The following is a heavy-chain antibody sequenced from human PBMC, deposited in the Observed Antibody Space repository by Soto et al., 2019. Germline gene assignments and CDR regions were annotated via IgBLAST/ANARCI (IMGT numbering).Heavy chain of an antibody. CDR1: GFTFNSYA. D-gene: IGHD6-19*01. V-gene: IGHV3-23*01. J-gene: IGHJ4*02. CDR3: AKGKGGRAVSGIDY. Sequence: EVQLLESGGGLVQPGGSLRLSCAASGFTFNSYAMSWVRQAPGKGLEWVSIISGSGGSTYYADSVKGRFTISRDNSKNTLYLQMNSLRAEDTAVYYCAKGKGGRAVSGIDYWGQGSLVTVSS. CDR2: ISGSGGST.